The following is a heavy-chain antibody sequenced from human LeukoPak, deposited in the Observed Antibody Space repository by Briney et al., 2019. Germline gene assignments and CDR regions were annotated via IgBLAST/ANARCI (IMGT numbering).Heavy chain of an antibody. CDR2: IGTAGDT. CDR1: GFTFSSYD. D-gene: IGHD5-12*01. V-gene: IGHV3-13*01. CDR3: ARAIVSRLRSPYYYYYMDV. Sequence: GSLRLSCAASGFTFSSYDMHWVRQATGKGLEWVSAIGTAGDTYYPGSVKGRFTISRENAKNSLYLQMNSLRAGDTAVYYCARAIVSRLRSPYYYYYMDVWGKGTTVTVSS. J-gene: IGHJ6*03.